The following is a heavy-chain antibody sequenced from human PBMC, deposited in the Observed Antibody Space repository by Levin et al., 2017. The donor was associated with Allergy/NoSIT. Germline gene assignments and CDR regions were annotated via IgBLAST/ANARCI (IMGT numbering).Heavy chain of an antibody. CDR2: IYKSGSA. CDR1: GGSISDYF. J-gene: IGHJ4*02. D-gene: IGHD6-19*01. Sequence: SQTLSLTCTVSGGSISDYFWSWIRRPPGKGLEWIGNIYKSGSANYNPSLKSRVTISVDTSKNQFSLKLSSVTTADTAVYYCSRGYDSGWYGELRYWGQGTLVTVSS. CDR3: SRGYDSGWYGELRY. V-gene: IGHV4-59*01.